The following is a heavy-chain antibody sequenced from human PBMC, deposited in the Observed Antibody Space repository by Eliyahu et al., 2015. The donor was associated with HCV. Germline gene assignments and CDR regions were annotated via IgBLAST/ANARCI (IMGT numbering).Heavy chain of an antibody. CDR2: ISAYXGNT. CDR1: XXTFTSYG. V-gene: IGHV1-18*01. D-gene: IGHD3-22*01. J-gene: IGHJ4*02. Sequence: QVQLVQSGAEVKKPGASVKVSXXASXXTFTSYGISWVRQAPGQGLEWXGWISAYXGNTNYAQKLQGRVTMTTDTSTSTAYMELRSLRSDDTAVYYCARVETYYYDSSGYYYPDYWGQGTLVTVSS. CDR3: ARVETYYYDSSGYYYPDY.